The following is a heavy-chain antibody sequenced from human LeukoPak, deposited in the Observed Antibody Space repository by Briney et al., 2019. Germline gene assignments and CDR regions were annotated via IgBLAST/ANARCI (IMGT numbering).Heavy chain of an antibody. Sequence: GGSLRLSCITSGFNFRGYNMAWVRQAPGKGLEWVSYISSSSSTIYYADSVKGRFTISRDSAKNSPYLQMNSLRAEDTAVYYCARDLGAYYDSSGYIYWGQGTLVTVSS. J-gene: IGHJ4*02. CDR3: ARDLGAYYDSSGYIY. D-gene: IGHD3-22*01. V-gene: IGHV3-48*01. CDR1: GFNFRGYN. CDR2: ISSSSSTI.